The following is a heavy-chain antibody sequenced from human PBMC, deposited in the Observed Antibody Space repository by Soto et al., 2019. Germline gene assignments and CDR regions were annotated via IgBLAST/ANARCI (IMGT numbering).Heavy chain of an antibody. CDR1: GFTFSSYG. J-gene: IGHJ4*02. D-gene: IGHD3-9*01. CDR3: AKGIRYFDWLPRDY. V-gene: IGHV3-30*18. CDR2: ISYEGSNK. Sequence: QVQLVESGGGVVQPGRSLRLSCAASGFTFSSYGMHWVRQAPGKGLEWVAVISYEGSNKYYADSVKGRFTSARDNSKNTLYLQMNSLRAEDTAVYYCAKGIRYFDWLPRDYWGQGTLVTVAS.